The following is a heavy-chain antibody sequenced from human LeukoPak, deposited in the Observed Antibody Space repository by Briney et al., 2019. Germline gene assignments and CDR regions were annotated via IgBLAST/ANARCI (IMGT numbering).Heavy chain of an antibody. CDR1: GFTFSTYG. Sequence: GGSLRLSCAASGFTFSTYGTHWVRQAPGKALEWVAFISYDGNNKYEDSVKGRFTISRDNSKSTLHLQMNGLRAEDTAVYYCARDPLDISRWTNAFDIWGQGTTVIVS. J-gene: IGHJ3*02. CDR3: ARDPLDISRWTNAFDI. CDR2: ISYDGNN. V-gene: IGHV3-30*03. D-gene: IGHD5-12*01.